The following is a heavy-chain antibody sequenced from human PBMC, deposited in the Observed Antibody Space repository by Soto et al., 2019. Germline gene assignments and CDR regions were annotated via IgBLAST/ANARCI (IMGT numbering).Heavy chain of an antibody. J-gene: IGHJ3*02. D-gene: IGHD3-3*01. CDR1: GFTFSSYG. Sequence: PGGSLRLSCAASGFTFSSYGMHWVRQAPGKGLEWVAVIWYDGSNKYYADSVKGRFTISRDNSKNTLYLQMNSLRSDDTAVYYCARAPIPTYYDFWSGPNGKGGFDIWGQGTMVTVSS. V-gene: IGHV3-33*01. CDR2: IWYDGSNK. CDR3: ARAPIPTYYDFWSGPNGKGGFDI.